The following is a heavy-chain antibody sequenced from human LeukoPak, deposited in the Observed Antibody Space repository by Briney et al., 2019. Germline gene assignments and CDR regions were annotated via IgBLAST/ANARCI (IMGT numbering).Heavy chain of an antibody. J-gene: IGHJ3*02. D-gene: IGHD2-2*02. Sequence: NTGESLKISCKGSGYSFTSYWIGWVRQMPGKGLEWMGIIYPGDSDTRYSPSFQGQVTISADKSISTAYLQWSSLKVSDTAMYYCARPANLVLVPAAIRGVHDGFDIWGQGTMVTVSS. CDR2: IYPGDSDT. V-gene: IGHV5-51*01. CDR3: ARPANLVLVPAAIRGVHDGFDI. CDR1: GYSFTSYW.